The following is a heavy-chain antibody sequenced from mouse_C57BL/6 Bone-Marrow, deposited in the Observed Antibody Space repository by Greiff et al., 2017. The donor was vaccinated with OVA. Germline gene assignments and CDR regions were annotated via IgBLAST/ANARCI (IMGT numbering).Heavy chain of an antibody. CDR1: GFTFSSYA. V-gene: IGHV5-4*01. CDR2: ISDGGSYT. Sequence: VMLVESGGGLVKPGGSLKLSCAASGFTFSSYAMSLVRQTPEKRLEWVATISDGGSYTYYPDNVKGRFTISRDNAKNNLYLQMSHLKSEDTAMYYCARDRSYFDYGGQGTTLTVSS. J-gene: IGHJ2*01. CDR3: ARDRSYFDY.